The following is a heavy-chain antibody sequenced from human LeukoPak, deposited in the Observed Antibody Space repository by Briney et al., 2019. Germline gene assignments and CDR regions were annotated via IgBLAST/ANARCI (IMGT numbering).Heavy chain of an antibody. Sequence: GGSLRLSCAASGFTFSSYAVTWVRQAPGKGLEWVSTISGSGGSTYYADSVKGRFTISRDNSKNTLYLQMNSLRAEDTAVYYCAKDQKTPHGLWGHYASGSLTDYWGQGTLVTVSS. D-gene: IGHD3-10*01. CDR2: ISGSGGST. J-gene: IGHJ4*02. CDR1: GFTFSSYA. V-gene: IGHV3-23*01. CDR3: AKDQKTPHGLWGHYASGSLTDY.